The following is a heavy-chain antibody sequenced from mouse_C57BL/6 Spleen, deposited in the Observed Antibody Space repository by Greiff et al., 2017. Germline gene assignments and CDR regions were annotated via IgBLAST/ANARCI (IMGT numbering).Heavy chain of an antibody. J-gene: IGHJ3*01. CDR2: IDPSDSYT. CDR1: GYTFTSYW. CDR3: ARSYDYDSWFAY. D-gene: IGHD2-4*01. Sequence: VQLQQPGAELVRPGTSVKLSCKASGYTFTSYWMHWVKQRPGQGLEWIGVIDPSDSYTNYNQKFKGKATLTVDTSSSTAYMQLSSLTSEDSAVYYCARSYDYDSWFAYWGQGTLVPVSA. V-gene: IGHV1-59*01.